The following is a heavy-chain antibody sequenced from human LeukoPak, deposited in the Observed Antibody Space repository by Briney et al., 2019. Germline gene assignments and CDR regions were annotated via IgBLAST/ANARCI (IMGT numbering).Heavy chain of an antibody. D-gene: IGHD5-24*01. CDR3: ASHVEMPTNYYYYAMDV. J-gene: IGHJ6*02. V-gene: IGHV4-39*01. Sequence: PSETLSLTCTVSGGSISSSSYSWSWIRQPPGKGLEWIGSIYYSGSTYYNPSLKSRVTISVDTSKNQFSLKLSSVTATDTAVYYCASHVEMPTNYYYYAMDVWGQGTTVTVSS. CDR2: IYYSGST. CDR1: GGSISSSSYS.